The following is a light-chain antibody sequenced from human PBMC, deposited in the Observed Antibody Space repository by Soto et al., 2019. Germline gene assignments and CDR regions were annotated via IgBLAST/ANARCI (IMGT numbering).Light chain of an antibody. Sequence: DIQMTQSPSTLSASVGDRVTITCRASQSIRTWLAWYQQKPGKAPNLLIYQASTLESGVPSRFSGSGSATEFTLTITSLQPDDFATYYCQQYNTYPLTFGGGTKVEIK. CDR1: QSIRTW. V-gene: IGKV1-5*03. CDR3: QQYNTYPLT. CDR2: QAS. J-gene: IGKJ4*01.